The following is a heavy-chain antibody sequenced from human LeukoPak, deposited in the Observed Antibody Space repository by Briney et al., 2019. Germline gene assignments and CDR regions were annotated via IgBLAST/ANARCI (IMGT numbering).Heavy chain of an antibody. CDR2: ISSSSTI. CDR3: AGYGDRIVYFQH. Sequence: PGGSLRLSCAASGFTFSSYSMNWVRQAPGKGLEWVSYISSSSTIYYADSVKGRFTISRDNAKNSLYLQMNSLRDEDTAVYYCAGYGDRIVYFQHWGQGTLVTVSS. D-gene: IGHD2-21*02. J-gene: IGHJ1*01. CDR1: GFTFSSYS. V-gene: IGHV3-48*02.